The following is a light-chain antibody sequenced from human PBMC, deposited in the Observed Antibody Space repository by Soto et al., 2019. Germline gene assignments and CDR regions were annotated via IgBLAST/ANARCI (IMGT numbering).Light chain of an antibody. J-gene: IGKJ1*01. V-gene: IGKV3-20*01. CDR1: QSVSNNY. CDR3: QQYGGSPRT. Sequence: EIVLTQSPGTLSLSPGERATLSCRASQSVSNNYLAWYQQKPGQAPRLLIYGASSRATGIPDRFSGSGSGTEFTLTISRLEPEDFAVFYCQQYGGSPRTFGQGPRGEIK. CDR2: GAS.